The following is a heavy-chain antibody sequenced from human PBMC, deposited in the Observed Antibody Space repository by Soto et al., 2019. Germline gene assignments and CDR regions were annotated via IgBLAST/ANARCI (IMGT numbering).Heavy chain of an antibody. CDR2: IIPIFGTA. CDR1: GGTFSSYA. D-gene: IGHD6-6*01. V-gene: IGHV1-69*01. J-gene: IGHJ6*02. CDR3: ARCPIKYSSHLGDYYYYGMDV. Sequence: QVQLVQSGAEVKKPGSSVKVSCKASGGTFSSYAISWVRQAPGQGLEWMGGIIPIFGTANYAQKFQGRVTITADESTSTAYMELSSLRAEDTAVYYCARCPIKYSSHLGDYYYYGMDVWGQGTTVTVSS.